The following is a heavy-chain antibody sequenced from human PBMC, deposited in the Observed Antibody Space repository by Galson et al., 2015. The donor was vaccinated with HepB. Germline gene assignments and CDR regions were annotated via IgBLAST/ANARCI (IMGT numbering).Heavy chain of an antibody. D-gene: IGHD4-17*01. CDR3: AGGPHSSYGDSHVDY. CDR1: GYTFTSYG. Sequence: SVKVSCKASGYTFTSYGISWVRQAPGQGLEWMGWISAYNGNTNYAQKLQGRVTMTTDTSTSTAYMELRSLRSDDTAVYYCAGGPHSSYGDSHVDYWGQGTLVTVSS. J-gene: IGHJ4*02. V-gene: IGHV1-18*04. CDR2: ISAYNGNT.